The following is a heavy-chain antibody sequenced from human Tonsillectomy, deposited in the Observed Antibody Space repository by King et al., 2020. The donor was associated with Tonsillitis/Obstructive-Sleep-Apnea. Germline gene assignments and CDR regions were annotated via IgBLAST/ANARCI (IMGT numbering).Heavy chain of an antibody. CDR3: ARGRSSVKNYYMDV. J-gene: IGHJ6*03. D-gene: IGHD6-6*01. Sequence: LQPQESGPGLVKPSETLSLTCTVSGGSIQDHYWTWIRQTPGKGLEWIGYIYNSGTTHFNPSLKSRVTISADKHQLSLKLSSVTPADTAVYYCARGRSSVKNYYMDVWGKGTTVTVSS. CDR2: IYNSGTT. CDR1: GGSIQDHY. V-gene: IGHV4-59*11.